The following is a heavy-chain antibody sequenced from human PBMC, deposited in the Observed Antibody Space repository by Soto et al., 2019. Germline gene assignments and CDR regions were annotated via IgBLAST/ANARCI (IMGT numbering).Heavy chain of an antibody. Sequence: XSVKVSCKASVYTFTSYGINWVRQAPGRGLEWMGWINPGNGNTKYSQQFQGRVIIDGDTSASTAYMELSSLRSEDTAVYYCARGGYFDSSNYLAYWGLGTLVTVSS. D-gene: IGHD3-22*01. CDR3: ARGGYFDSSNYLAY. J-gene: IGHJ4*02. CDR1: VYTFTSYG. CDR2: INPGNGNT. V-gene: IGHV1-3*01.